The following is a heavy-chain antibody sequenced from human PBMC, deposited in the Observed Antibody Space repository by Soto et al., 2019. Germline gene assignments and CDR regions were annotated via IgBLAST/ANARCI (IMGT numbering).Heavy chain of an antibody. CDR1: GFTFSSYG. Sequence: GGSLRLSCAASGFTFSSYGMHWVRQAPGKGLEWVAVIWYDGSNKYYADSVKGRFTISRDNSKNTLYLQMNSLRAEDTAVYYCARGSRGGRVRARGDYYYGMDVWGQGTTVTVSS. V-gene: IGHV3-33*01. CDR3: ARGSRGGRVRARGDYYYGMDV. CDR2: IWYDGSNK. D-gene: IGHD3-10*01. J-gene: IGHJ6*02.